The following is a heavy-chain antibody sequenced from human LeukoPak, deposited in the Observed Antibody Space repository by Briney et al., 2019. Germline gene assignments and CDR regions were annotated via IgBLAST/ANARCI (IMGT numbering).Heavy chain of an antibody. CDR2: INHSGST. CDR1: GGSFSGYY. V-gene: IGHV4-34*01. Sequence: SETLSLTCAVYGGSFSGYYWSWIRQPPGKGLEWIGEINHSGSTNYNPSLKSRVTISVDTSKNQFSLKLSSVTAADTAVYYCARGRVRAIFGVVIPNWFDPWGQGTLVTVSS. CDR3: ARGRVRAIFGVVIPNWFDP. J-gene: IGHJ5*02. D-gene: IGHD3-3*01.